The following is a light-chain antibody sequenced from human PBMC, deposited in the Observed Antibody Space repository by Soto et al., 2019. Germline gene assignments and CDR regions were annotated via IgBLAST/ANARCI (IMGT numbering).Light chain of an antibody. CDR3: LLFMSGGISV. CDR2: NTY. J-gene: IGLJ3*02. V-gene: IGLV8-61*01. Sequence: QAVVTQEPSFSVSPGGTVTLTCGLTSGSVSTYNYPSWYQQTPGQAPRTLIYNTYTRTAGVPDRFSGSILGNKAALTITGAQADDESDYYCLLFMSGGISVFGRGTKLTVL. CDR1: SGSVSTYNY.